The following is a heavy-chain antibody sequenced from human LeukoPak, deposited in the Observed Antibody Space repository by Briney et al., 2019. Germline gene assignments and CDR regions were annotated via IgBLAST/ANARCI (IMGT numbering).Heavy chain of an antibody. V-gene: IGHV4-34*01. CDR2: INHSGST. CDR3: ARGSRSRRFRAAYNWFDP. D-gene: IGHD3-3*01. J-gene: IGHJ5*02. CDR1: GGSFSGYY. Sequence: PETLSLTCAVHGGSFSGYYWSWIREPPGKGLEWIGEINHSGSTNYNPSLKSRVTISVDTSKNQFSLKLSSVTAADTAVYYCARGSRSRRFRAAYNWFDPWGQGTLVTVSS.